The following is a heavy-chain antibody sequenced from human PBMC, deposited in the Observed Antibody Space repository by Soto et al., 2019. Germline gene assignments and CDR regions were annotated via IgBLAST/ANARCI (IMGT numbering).Heavy chain of an antibody. V-gene: IGHV1-69*01. CDR3: ARSSPYIVIRKPTGNQDYYGMDV. J-gene: IGHJ6*02. CDR1: GGTFSNYT. Sequence: QVQLVQSGAEVKKPGSSVTVFCKASGGTFSNYTISWVRQAPGQGLEWMGGLIPVFGTTDYEQKFQGRVTITADGSTSTAYVKLSSLRSADTAVYYCARSSPYIVIRKPTGNQDYYGMDVWGQGTTVSVSS. CDR2: LIPVFGTT. D-gene: IGHD5-12*01.